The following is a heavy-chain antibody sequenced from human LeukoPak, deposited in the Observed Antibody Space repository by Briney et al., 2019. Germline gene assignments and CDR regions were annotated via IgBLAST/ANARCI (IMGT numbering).Heavy chain of an antibody. J-gene: IGHJ4*02. CDR1: GFTFSGSA. V-gene: IGHV3-73*01. Sequence: QPGGSLRLSCAASGFTFSGSAMHWVRQASGKGLEWVGRIRSKANSYATAYAASVKGRFTISRDDSKNTAYLQMNSLKTEDTAVYYCTRPITRYCSGGSCFSWGQGTLVTVSS. CDR2: IRSKANSYAT. CDR3: TRPITRYCSGGSCFS. D-gene: IGHD2-15*01.